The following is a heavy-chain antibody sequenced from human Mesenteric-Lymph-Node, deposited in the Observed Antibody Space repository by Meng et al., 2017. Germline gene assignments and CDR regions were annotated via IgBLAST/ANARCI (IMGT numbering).Heavy chain of an antibody. CDR2: IYYSGST. CDR1: GGSISSSSYY. V-gene: IGHV4-39*01. D-gene: IGHD6-19*01. J-gene: IGHJ4*02. CDR3: ARIAVAGTFDY. Sequence: QLQLQESGPGLLKPSETLSLTCTVSGGSISSSSYYWGWIRQPPGKGLEWIGSIYYSGSTYYNPSLKSRVTISVDTSKNQFSLKLSSVTAADTAVYYCARIAVAGTFDYWGQGTLVTSPQ.